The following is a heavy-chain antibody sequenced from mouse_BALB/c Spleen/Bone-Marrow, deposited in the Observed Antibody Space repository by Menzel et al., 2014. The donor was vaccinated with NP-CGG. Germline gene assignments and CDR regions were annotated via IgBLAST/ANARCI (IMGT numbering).Heavy chain of an antibody. CDR3: GRSGYYGSSYFDV. V-gene: IGHV1-37*01. CDR1: GYSFTGYF. Sequence: VTLKESGPELVKPGASVKISCKASGYSFTGYFMDWVKQSHGKSLEWIGRINPYNGDTFYNQKFKGKATLTVDKSSSTAHMELLSPTSEDSAVYYCGRSGYYGSSYFDVWGAGTTVTVSS. J-gene: IGHJ1*01. D-gene: IGHD1-1*01. CDR2: INPYNGDT.